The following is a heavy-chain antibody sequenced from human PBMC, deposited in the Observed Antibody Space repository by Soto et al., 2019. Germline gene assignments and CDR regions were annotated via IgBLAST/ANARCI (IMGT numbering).Heavy chain of an antibody. CDR1: GGSFSGYY. V-gene: IGHV4-34*01. CDR2: INHSGST. D-gene: IGHD5-12*01. CDR3: ARGGNFRGWLQSPRYFDY. Sequence: PSETLSLTCAVYGGSFSGYYWSWIRQPPGKGLEWIGEINHSGSTNYNPSLKSRVTISVDTSKNQFSLKLSSVTAADTAVYYCARGGNFRGWLQSPRYFDYWGQGTLVTVSS. J-gene: IGHJ4*02.